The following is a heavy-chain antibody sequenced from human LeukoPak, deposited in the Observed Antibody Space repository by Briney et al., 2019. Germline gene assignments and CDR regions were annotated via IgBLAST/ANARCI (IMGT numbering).Heavy chain of an antibody. CDR2: ISTTGST. V-gene: IGHV4-4*07. J-gene: IGHJ6*03. CDR1: GDSISTYY. D-gene: IGHD6-19*01. CDR3: ARVVEQWLVRGRRTYYYYYMDV. Sequence: NPSETLSLTCTVSGDSISTYYWTWVRRSAGKGLEWIGRISTTGSTNYNPSLKSRATISVDESKNQFSLKVNSVTAADTAVYFCARVVEQWLVRGRRTYYYYYMDVWGKGTTVTVSS.